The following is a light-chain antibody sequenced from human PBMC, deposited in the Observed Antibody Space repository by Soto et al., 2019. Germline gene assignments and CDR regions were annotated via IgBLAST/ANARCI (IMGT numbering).Light chain of an antibody. V-gene: IGKV3-15*01. CDR2: GAS. CDR1: QSVSSSY. J-gene: IGKJ5*01. CDR3: QQYNNWPPIT. Sequence: TVLTQSPGTLSLSPGERATLSCRASQSVSSSYLAWYQQRPGQAPRLLIYGASTRATGIPARFSGSGSGTEFTLTISSLQSEDFEVYFCQQYNNWPPITFGRGTRLEIK.